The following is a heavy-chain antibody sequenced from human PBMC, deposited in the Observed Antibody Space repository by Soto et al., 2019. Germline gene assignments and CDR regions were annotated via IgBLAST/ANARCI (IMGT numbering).Heavy chain of an antibody. J-gene: IGHJ6*02. CDR2: IYYSGST. CDR1: GGSISPYY. CDR3: ARHLALQVDYYYYGMDV. V-gene: IGHV4-59*08. D-gene: IGHD1-26*01. Sequence: SETLSLTCTVSGGSISPYYWSWIRQPPGKGLEWIGYIYYSGSTSYNPSLKSRVTISLDTSKNQFSLKLSSVTAADTAVYYCARHLALQVDYYYYGMDVWGQGTTVTSP.